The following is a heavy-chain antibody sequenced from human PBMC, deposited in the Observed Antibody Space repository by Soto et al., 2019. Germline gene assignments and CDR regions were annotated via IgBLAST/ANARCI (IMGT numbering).Heavy chain of an antibody. D-gene: IGHD2-15*01. J-gene: IGHJ4*01. Sequence: GGSVRVSCSFSGFTFGNYAIQRFLQAPCKGLEYVSGITSDGDSTWQANCVKDRFPISRDNSKNTLFLQMSSLRVEDTAIYFCVKGNQLLRYYFEFWGPATLVTVSS. CDR2: ITSDGDST. V-gene: IGHV3-64D*06. CDR1: GFTFGNYA. CDR3: VKGNQLLRYYFEF.